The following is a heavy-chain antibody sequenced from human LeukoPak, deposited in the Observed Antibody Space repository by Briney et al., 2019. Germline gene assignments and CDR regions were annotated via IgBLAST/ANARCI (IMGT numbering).Heavy chain of an antibody. CDR2: IYYSGST. CDR3: ARNYYDITSDYYMDV. CDR1: GGSISTYY. D-gene: IGHD3-9*01. Sequence: KPSETLSLTCTVSGGSISTYYWSWIRQPPGKGLEWIGSIYYSGSTYYNPSLKSRVTISVDTSKNQFSLKLSSVTAADTAVYYCARNYYDITSDYYMDVWGKGTTVTISS. J-gene: IGHJ6*03. V-gene: IGHV4-59*01.